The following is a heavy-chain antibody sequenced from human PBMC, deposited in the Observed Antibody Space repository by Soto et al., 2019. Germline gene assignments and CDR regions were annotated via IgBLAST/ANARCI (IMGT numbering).Heavy chain of an antibody. CDR3: ARHGGSSGWYPSDAFDI. CDR2: IYYSGST. J-gene: IGHJ3*02. Sequence: PSETLSLTCTVSGGSISSYYWSWIRQPPGKGLEWIGYIYYSGSTNYNPSLKSRVTISVDTSKNQFSLKLSSVTAADTAVYYCARHGGSSGWYPSDAFDIWGQGTMVTVSS. D-gene: IGHD6-19*01. V-gene: IGHV4-59*01. CDR1: GGSISSYY.